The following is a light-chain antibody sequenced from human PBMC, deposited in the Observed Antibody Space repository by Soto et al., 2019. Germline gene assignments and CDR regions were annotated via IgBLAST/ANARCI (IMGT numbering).Light chain of an antibody. V-gene: IGLV2-14*03. CDR2: NVD. CDR3: SSYTNRSTLV. Sequence: QSALTQVASVSGSPGQSITISCTGTSSDVGGYNSVSWYHQHPGKAPKLMIYNVDYRPSGVSNRFSGSKSGNTASLTISGLQAEDEANYYCSSYTNRSTLVFGGGTKVTVL. J-gene: IGLJ2*01. CDR1: SSDVGGYNS.